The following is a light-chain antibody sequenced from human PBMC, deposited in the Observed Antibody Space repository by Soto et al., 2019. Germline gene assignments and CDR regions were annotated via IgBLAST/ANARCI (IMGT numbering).Light chain of an antibody. J-gene: IGKJ2*01. V-gene: IGKV1-5*03. CDR1: QSTSSW. Sequence: DIQMTQSPSTLSASVGDRLTITCRASQSTSSWLAWYQQKPGKAPKLLIYKASSLETGVPSRFSGSGSGTEFTLTISSLQPDDFATYYCQQYNGYSPRTFGQGTKLEIK. CDR2: KAS. CDR3: QQYNGYSPRT.